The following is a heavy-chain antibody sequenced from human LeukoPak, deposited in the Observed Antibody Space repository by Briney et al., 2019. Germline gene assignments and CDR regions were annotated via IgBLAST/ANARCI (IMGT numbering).Heavy chain of an antibody. V-gene: IGHV1-8*02. CDR1: GYTFTSYY. CDR2: MNPNSGNT. J-gene: IGHJ3*02. D-gene: IGHD1-26*01. Sequence: ASVKVSCKASGYTFTSYYMHWVRQATGQGLEWMGWMNPNSGNTGYAQKFQGRVTMTRNTSISTAYMELSSLRSEDTAVYYCAREWEPTGFDIWGQGTMVTVSS. CDR3: AREWEPTGFDI.